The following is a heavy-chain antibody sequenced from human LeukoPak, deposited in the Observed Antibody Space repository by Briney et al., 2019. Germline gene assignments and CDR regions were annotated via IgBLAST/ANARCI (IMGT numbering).Heavy chain of an antibody. CDR3: VRLWSTDCSGGSCPHRPNY. J-gene: IGHJ4*02. Sequence: PSETLSLTCTVSGGSISSSAYHWGWIRQPPGKGLEWIGSIQYGGSTYYNPSLKSRVIIFVDTSKNQFSLNLRFVIAADTAVYYCVRLWSTDCSGGSCPHRPNYWGQGTLVTVSS. V-gene: IGHV4-39*01. CDR1: GGSISSSAYH. D-gene: IGHD2-15*01. CDR2: IQYGGST.